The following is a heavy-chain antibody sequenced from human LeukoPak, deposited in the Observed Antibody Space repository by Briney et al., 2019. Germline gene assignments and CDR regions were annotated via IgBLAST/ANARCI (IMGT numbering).Heavy chain of an antibody. CDR2: IYTSGST. Sequence: SETLSLTCTVSRGSISSYYWSWIREPPGKGLEWIGYIYTSGSTNYNPSLKSRVTISVDTSKNQFSLKLSSVTAADTAVYYCARLTGYGTPVDYWGQGTLVTVSS. D-gene: IGHD1-14*01. V-gene: IGHV4-4*09. J-gene: IGHJ4*02. CDR1: RGSISSYY. CDR3: ARLTGYGTPVDY.